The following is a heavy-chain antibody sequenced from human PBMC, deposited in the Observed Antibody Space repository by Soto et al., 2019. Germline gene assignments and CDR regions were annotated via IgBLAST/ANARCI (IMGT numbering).Heavy chain of an antibody. D-gene: IGHD2-2*03. V-gene: IGHV3-33*01. CDR1: GFNFRNHA. Sequence: GGSLRLSCVASGFNFRNHAMHWVRQAPGEGLEWVAGVWFDGNNKFYAESVKGRFTISRDNSRSMTFLEMTSLRAEDTAIYYCARDSVDITIVPPAMIFDIWGQSTRVTVSS. CDR3: ARDSVDITIVPPAMIFDI. J-gene: IGHJ1*01. CDR2: VWFDGNNK.